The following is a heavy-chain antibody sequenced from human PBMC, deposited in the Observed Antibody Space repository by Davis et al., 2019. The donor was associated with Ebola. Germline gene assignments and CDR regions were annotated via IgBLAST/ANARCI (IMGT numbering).Heavy chain of an antibody. D-gene: IGHD1-26*01. V-gene: IGHV3-23*01. CDR2: ISGSGGST. J-gene: IGHJ4*02. CDR3: AKEGATSGAFDY. Sequence: GESLKISCAASGFTFSSYAMSWVRQAPGKGLEWVSAISGSGGSTYYADSVKGRFTISRDNSKNTLYLQMNSLRAEDTAVYYCAKEGATSGAFDYWGQGTLVTVSS. CDR1: GFTFSSYA.